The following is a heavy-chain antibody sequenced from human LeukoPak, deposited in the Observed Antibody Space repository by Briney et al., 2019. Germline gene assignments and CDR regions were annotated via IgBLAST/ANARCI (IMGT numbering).Heavy chain of an antibody. CDR1: GGSISSSSYY. Sequence: SETLSLTCTVSGGSISSSSYYWGWIRQPPGKGLEWIGSIYYSGSTYYNPSLKSRVTISVDTSKNQFSLKLSSVTAADTAVYYCARWGSNMAREKGDHWGQGTLVTVSS. CDR2: IYYSGST. CDR3: ARWGSNMAREKGDH. V-gene: IGHV4-39*07. D-gene: IGHD3-10*01. J-gene: IGHJ4*02.